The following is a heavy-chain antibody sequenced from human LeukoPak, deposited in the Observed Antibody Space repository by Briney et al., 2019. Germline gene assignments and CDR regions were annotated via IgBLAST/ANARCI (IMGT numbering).Heavy chain of an antibody. Sequence: SETLSLTCTVSGVSITSSAFYWGWIRQPPGKGLEWIDTISYSGRTYYNPSLKTRLTISVDTSKNQFSLKLLSVAAADTAVYYCARLKSYCGGDCYPDQFHNWGQGTLVTVSS. CDR1: GVSITSSAFY. J-gene: IGHJ4*02. D-gene: IGHD2-21*02. V-gene: IGHV4-39*01. CDR3: ARLKSYCGGDCYPDQFHN. CDR2: ISYSGRT.